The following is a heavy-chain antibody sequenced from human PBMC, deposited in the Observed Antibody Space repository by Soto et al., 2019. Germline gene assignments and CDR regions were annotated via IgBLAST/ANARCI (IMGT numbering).Heavy chain of an antibody. CDR1: GYTFSNYV. CDR2: ISTYMDDT. D-gene: IGHD3-3*01. CDR3: ARSDTYDFWSGERYFQH. V-gene: IGHV1-18*01. Sequence: QVQLVQSGTEVKKPGASVKVSCKASGYTFSNYVLTWVRQAPGKGLEWMGWISTYMDDTNYAQNLQGRVTMTTDTSTSTAYMELRSLRSDDTAVYYCARSDTYDFWSGERYFQHWGQGTLVTVSS. J-gene: IGHJ1*01.